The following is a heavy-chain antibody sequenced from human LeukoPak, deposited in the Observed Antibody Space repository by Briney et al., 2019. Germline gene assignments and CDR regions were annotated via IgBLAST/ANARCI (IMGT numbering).Heavy chain of an antibody. Sequence: SVKVSCKASGGTVSSYTISLVRQAPGQGLEWMGRIIPILGIANYAQKFQGRVTITADKSTSTAYMELSSLRSEDTAVYYCAADCSGGSCYSEVWAGGANPLFPAPYYFEYWGQGTMVTVSS. J-gene: IGHJ4*02. CDR1: GGTVSSYT. CDR3: AADCSGGSCYSEVWAGGANPLFPAPYYFEY. CDR2: IIPILGIA. D-gene: IGHD2-15*01. V-gene: IGHV1-69*02.